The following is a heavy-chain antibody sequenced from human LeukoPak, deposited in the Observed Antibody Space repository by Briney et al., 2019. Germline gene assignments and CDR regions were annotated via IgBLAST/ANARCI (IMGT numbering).Heavy chain of an antibody. D-gene: IGHD6-13*01. V-gene: IGHV1-2*02. Sequence: ASVKVSCKASGYTFTGYYMHWVRQAPGQGLEWMGWINPNSGGTNYAQKFQGRVTMTRDTSISTAYMELSRLRSDDTAVYYCARVYSSSWILPIYYFDYWGQGTLDTVSS. CDR3: ARVYSSSWILPIYYFDY. J-gene: IGHJ4*02. CDR1: GYTFTGYY. CDR2: INPNSGGT.